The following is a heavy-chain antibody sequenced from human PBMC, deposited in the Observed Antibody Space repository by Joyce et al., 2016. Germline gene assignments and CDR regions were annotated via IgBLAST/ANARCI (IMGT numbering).Heavy chain of an antibody. CDR3: ARAKTVVVAYTLRDGFDV. V-gene: IGHV3-23*04. CDR1: YRLS. CDR2: FGASGGGR. Sequence: QLEESGGTLVHPGGSLRLSCKVSYRLSHKNVMAWVLAFGASGGGRYYADSVKGRFTVSRDNSKNMMYLEMTSLQIEDTAVYYCARAKTVVVAYTLRDGFDVWGQGTQVAVSS. D-gene: IGHD2-15*01. J-gene: IGHJ3*01.